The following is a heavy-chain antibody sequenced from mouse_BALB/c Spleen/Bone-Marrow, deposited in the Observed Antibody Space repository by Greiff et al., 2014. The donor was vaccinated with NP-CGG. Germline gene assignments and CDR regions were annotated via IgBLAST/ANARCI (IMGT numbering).Heavy chain of an antibody. CDR1: GFNIKDTY. D-gene: IGHD1-1*01. V-gene: IGHV14-3*02. J-gene: IGHJ3*01. CDR3: ATYCYGSSWGFAY. CDR2: IDPANGNT. Sequence: EVQLQQSGAELVKPGASVKLSCTASGFNIKDTYMHWVKQRPEQGLEWIGRIDPANGNTKYDPKFQGKATITADTSSNTAYLQLSILTSEDTAVYYCATYCYGSSWGFAYWGQGTLVTVTA.